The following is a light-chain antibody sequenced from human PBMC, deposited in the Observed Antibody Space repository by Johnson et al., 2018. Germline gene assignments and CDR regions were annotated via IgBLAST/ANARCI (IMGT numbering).Light chain of an antibody. J-gene: IGLJ1*01. V-gene: IGLV1-51*02. CDR1: SSNIGNNY. Sequence: QSVLTQPPSVSAAPGQKVTISCSGSSSNIGNNYVSWYQQLPGTAPKLLIYENNKRPSGIPDRFSGSKSGTSATLDITGLQTGDEADYYCGTWDSSLSAGNVFGTGTNVTVL. CDR2: ENN. CDR3: GTWDSSLSAGNV.